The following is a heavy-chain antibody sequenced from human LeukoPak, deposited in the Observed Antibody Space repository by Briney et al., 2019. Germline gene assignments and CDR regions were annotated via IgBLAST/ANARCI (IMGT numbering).Heavy chain of an antibody. CDR1: GFTFSCYA. CDR3: AKDSTNAVDDAHDL. D-gene: IGHD2-8*01. V-gene: IGHV3-23*01. J-gene: IGHJ3*01. Sequence: GGSLRLSCAASGFTFSCYAMSWVRQAPGKGLEWVSAISGSGGSTYYTGSVTGRFTISRDNSKNTLFLQMNSLRAEDTAVYYCAKDSTNAVDDAHDLWGQGTMVTVSS. CDR2: ISGSGGST.